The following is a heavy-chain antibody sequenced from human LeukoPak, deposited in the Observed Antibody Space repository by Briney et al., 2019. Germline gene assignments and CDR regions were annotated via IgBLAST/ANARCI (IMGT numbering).Heavy chain of an antibody. D-gene: IGHD6-19*01. J-gene: IGHJ1*01. CDR3: ARDSRKQWLVPAEYFQH. CDR1: GFTFSSYS. Sequence: PGGSLRLSCAASGFTFSSYSMNWVCQAPGKGLEWVSYISSSSSTIYYADSVKGRFTISRDNAKNSLYLQMNSLRAEDTAVYYCARDSRKQWLVPAEYFQHWGQGTLVTVSS. CDR2: ISSSSSTI. V-gene: IGHV3-48*01.